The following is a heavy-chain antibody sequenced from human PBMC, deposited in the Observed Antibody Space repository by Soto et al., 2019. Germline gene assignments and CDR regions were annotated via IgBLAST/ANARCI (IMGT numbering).Heavy chain of an antibody. CDR2: ISGSGVNT. CDR3: ARDREGGVATTDYYYYYGMDV. J-gene: IGHJ6*02. Sequence: GGSLRLSCAASGFTFSNYVMNWVRQAPGKGLDWVSAISGSGVNTFYADSVKGRFTISRDNSKNTLYLQMNSLRAEDTAVYYCARDREGGVATTDYYYYYGMDVWGQGTTVTVSS. V-gene: IGHV3-23*01. CDR1: GFTFSNYV. D-gene: IGHD5-12*01.